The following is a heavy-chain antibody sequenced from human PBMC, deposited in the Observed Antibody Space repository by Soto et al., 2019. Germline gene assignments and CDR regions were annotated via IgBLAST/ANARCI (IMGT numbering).Heavy chain of an antibody. CDR3: ARDLEVAVAGA. J-gene: IGHJ5*02. CDR2: ISYDGSNK. D-gene: IGHD6-19*01. V-gene: IGHV3-30-3*01. CDR1: GFTFSSYA. Sequence: QVQLVESGGGVVQPGRSLRLSCAASGFTFSSYAMHWVRQAPGKGLEWVAVISYDGSNKYYADSVKGRFTISRDNSKNTLYLQMNSLRAEDKAVYYCARDLEVAVAGAWGQGTLVTVSS.